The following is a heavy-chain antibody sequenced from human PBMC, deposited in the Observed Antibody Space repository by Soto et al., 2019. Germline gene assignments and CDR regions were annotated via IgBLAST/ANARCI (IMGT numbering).Heavy chain of an antibody. CDR1: GFSLTTSGVG. CDR2: IYWDDDK. Sequence: QITLKESGPTLLSPTQTLTLTCTFSGFSLTTSGVGVGWIRQPPGKALEWLAFIYWDDDKRYSPSLNSRLTITKDTYKNQVVLTMTNMDPVDTATYFCAHRRPWSSNWNSGWFDPWGQGTLVTVSS. D-gene: IGHD1-20*01. V-gene: IGHV2-5*02. CDR3: AHRRPWSSNWNSGWFDP. J-gene: IGHJ5*02.